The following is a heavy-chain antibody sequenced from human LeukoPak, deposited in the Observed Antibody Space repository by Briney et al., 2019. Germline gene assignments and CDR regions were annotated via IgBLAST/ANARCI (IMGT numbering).Heavy chain of an antibody. CDR1: GFTFSSYS. J-gene: IGHJ4*02. CDR2: ISSSSSYI. Sequence: GGSLRLSCAASGFTFSSYSMNWVRQAPGKGLEWVSSISSSSSYIYYADSVEGRFTISRDNAKNSLYLQMNSLRAEDTAVYYCAPLGSGSYQTDYWGQGTLVTVSS. D-gene: IGHD1-26*01. CDR3: APLGSGSYQTDY. V-gene: IGHV3-21*01.